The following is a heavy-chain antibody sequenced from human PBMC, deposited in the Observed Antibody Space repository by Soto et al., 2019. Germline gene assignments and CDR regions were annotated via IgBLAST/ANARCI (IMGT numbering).Heavy chain of an antibody. Sequence: PSETLSLTCTVSGASIDRSNYYWDWIRQHPGKGLEWIAYINSSGSTSYNPTFKSRALISLYTSLNHFSLKLSSVTAADTAVYFCARNIGGYDDSSRYLHSWGSGTPVTVSS. V-gene: IGHV4-31*03. CDR3: ARNIGGYDDSSRYLHS. D-gene: IGHD3-22*01. J-gene: IGHJ4*02. CDR2: INSSGST. CDR1: GASIDRSNYY.